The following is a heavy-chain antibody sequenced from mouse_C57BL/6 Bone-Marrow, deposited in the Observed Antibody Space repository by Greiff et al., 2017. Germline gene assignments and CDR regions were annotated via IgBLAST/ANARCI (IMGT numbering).Heavy chain of an antibody. CDR2: IDPENGDT. Sequence: VQLKQSGAELVRPGASVKLSCTASGFNIKDDYMHWVKQRPEQGLEWIGWIDPENGDTDYASKFKGKATITADTSSTTAYLQLSSLTSEDTAVYSCTSHYYGSSYGYFEYGGPGTTLTVSS. CDR3: TSHYYGSSYGYFEY. V-gene: IGHV14-4*01. D-gene: IGHD1-1*01. J-gene: IGHJ2*01. CDR1: GFNIKDDY.